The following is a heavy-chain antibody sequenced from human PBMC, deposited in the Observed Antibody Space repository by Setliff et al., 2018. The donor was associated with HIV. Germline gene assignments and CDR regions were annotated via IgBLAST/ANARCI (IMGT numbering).Heavy chain of an antibody. CDR1: GFTFDDYA. J-gene: IGHJ4*01. D-gene: IGHD6-19*01. CDR2: ISWNSISI. CDR3: TKRTGNGWSHTDY. V-gene: IGHV3-9*01. Sequence: GGSLRLSCAASGFTFDDYAMHWVRQAPGKGLEWVSGISWNSISIGYADSVKGRFIVSRDNAKNSLYLQMNSLRAEDTAVYYCTKRTGNGWSHTDYWGHGTLVTVSS.